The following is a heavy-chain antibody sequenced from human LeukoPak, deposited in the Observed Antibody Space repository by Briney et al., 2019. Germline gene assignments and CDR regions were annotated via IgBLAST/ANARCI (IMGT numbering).Heavy chain of an antibody. D-gene: IGHD3-10*01. Sequence: SETLSLTCSVSGGSISSYYWSWIRQPPGKGLEWIGYIYYSGSTNYNPSLKSRVTISVDTSKDQFSLKLSSVTAADTAVYYCARALPATGYYYGMDVWGQGTTVTVSS. CDR1: GGSISSYY. V-gene: IGHV4-59*01. J-gene: IGHJ6*02. CDR2: IYYSGST. CDR3: ARALPATGYYYGMDV.